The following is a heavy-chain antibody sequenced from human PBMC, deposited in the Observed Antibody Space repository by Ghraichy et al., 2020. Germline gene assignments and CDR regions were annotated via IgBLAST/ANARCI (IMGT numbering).Heavy chain of an antibody. Sequence: SETLSLTCTVSGGSISSSSYYWGWIRQPPGKGLEWIGSIYYSGSTYYNPSLKSRVTISVDTSKNQFSLKLSSVTAADTAVYYCARHGSGWYWYWGQGTLVTVSS. CDR3: ARHGSGWYWY. V-gene: IGHV4-39*01. CDR1: GGSISSSSYY. D-gene: IGHD6-13*01. J-gene: IGHJ4*02. CDR2: IYYSGST.